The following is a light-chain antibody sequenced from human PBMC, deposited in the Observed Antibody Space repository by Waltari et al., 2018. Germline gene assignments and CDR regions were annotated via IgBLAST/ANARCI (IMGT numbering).Light chain of an antibody. J-gene: IGLJ2*01. V-gene: IGLV2-14*03. CDR3: NSYTSSSTLIL. CDR2: DVS. CDR1: SSDIGGSNY. Sequence: QSALTQPASVSGSPGQSITISCPGTSSDIGGSNYVSWYQQHPGKAPKRMIYDVSHRPSGVSNRFSGSKSGNTASLTISGLQAEDEADYYCNSYTSSSTLILFGGGTKLTVL.